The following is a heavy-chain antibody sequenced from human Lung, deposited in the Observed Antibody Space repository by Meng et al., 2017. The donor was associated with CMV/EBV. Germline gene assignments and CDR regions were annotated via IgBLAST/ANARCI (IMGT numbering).Heavy chain of an antibody. D-gene: IGHD1-7*01. CDR1: GFTFSSYA. CDR3: ARVRGTTPLFDY. J-gene: IGHJ4*02. Sequence: GGSLRLXCAASGFTFSSYAMHWVRRAPGKGLEYVSAISSNGGSTYYADSVKGRFTSSRDNSKNTLYLQMGSLRAEDMAVYYCARVRGTTPLFDYWGQGTLVTVSS. V-gene: IGHV3-64*02. CDR2: ISSNGGST.